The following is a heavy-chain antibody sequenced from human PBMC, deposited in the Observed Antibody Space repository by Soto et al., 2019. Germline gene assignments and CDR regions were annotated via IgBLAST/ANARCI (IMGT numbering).Heavy chain of an antibody. Sequence: GGSLRLSCAASGFAVGSNFMSWVRQAPGKGLQWVSLIYAGGSTYYADSVKGRFTISRDKSKNTLFLQMNSLRAEDTAVYYCARGARMGYYDSSGYCFDPWGQGTLVTV. J-gene: IGHJ5*02. CDR3: ARGARMGYYDSSGYCFDP. V-gene: IGHV3-66*01. CDR1: GFAVGSNF. D-gene: IGHD3-22*01. CDR2: IYAGGST.